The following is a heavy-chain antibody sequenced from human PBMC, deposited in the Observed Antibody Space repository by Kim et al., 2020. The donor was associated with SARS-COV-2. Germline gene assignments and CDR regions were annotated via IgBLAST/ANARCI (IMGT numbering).Heavy chain of an antibody. D-gene: IGHD6-19*01. CDR2: IRGSGEST. CDR3: AEISSGSSGWFEYFQH. J-gene: IGHJ1*01. CDR1: GFTFNIYA. Sequence: GGSLRLSCAASGFTFNIYAMSWVRQAPGKGLEWVSGIRGSGESTTYADSVKGRFTLSRDNSKNTLYLQMDRLRVDDTALYYRAEISSGSSGWFEYFQHWGQGTLVTVSS. V-gene: IGHV3-23*01.